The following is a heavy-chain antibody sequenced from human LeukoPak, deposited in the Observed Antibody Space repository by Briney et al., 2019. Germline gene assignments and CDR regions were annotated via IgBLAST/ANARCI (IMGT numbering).Heavy chain of an antibody. Sequence: PSETLSLTCAVYGGSFSGYYWSWIRQPPGKGLEWLGEINHSGSTNYNPSLKSRVTISVDTSKNQFSLKLSSVTAADTAVYYCARGFIWKVSTQRTYYFDYWGQGTLVTVSS. D-gene: IGHD3-3*01. V-gene: IGHV4-34*01. CDR1: GGSFSGYY. CDR3: ARGFIWKVSTQRTYYFDY. J-gene: IGHJ4*02. CDR2: INHSGST.